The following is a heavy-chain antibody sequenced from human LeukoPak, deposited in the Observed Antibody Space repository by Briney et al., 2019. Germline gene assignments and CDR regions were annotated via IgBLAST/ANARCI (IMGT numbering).Heavy chain of an antibody. CDR1: GGSFSGYY. Sequence: ASETLSLTCAVYGGSFSGYYWSWIRQPPGKGLEWIGEINHSGGTNYNPSLKSRVTISVDTSKNQFSLKLSSVTAADTAVYYCARRGAATRYYYYYYMDVWGKGTTVTISS. V-gene: IGHV4-34*01. CDR2: INHSGGT. J-gene: IGHJ6*03. D-gene: IGHD1-26*01. CDR3: ARRGAATRYYYYYYMDV.